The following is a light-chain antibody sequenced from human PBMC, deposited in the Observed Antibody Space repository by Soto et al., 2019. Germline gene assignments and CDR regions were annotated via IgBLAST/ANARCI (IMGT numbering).Light chain of an antibody. CDR2: DVT. Sequence: QSVLTQPASVSGSPGQSITISCTGTSSDVGAYNYVAWYQHHPGKVPKLMIYDVTNRPSGVSGRFSGSKSGNTASLTISGLQAEDDADYYGSSHASSCTLVCRSGTKVTVL. J-gene: IGLJ1*01. V-gene: IGLV2-14*03. CDR1: SSDVGAYNY. CDR3: SSHASSCTLV.